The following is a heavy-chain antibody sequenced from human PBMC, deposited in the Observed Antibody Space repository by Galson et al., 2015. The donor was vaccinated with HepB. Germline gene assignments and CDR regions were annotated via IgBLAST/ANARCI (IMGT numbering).Heavy chain of an antibody. CDR3: AMGSYWGDY. CDR2: ISNNGRNK. CDR1: RYTLSRLN. J-gene: IGHJ4*02. V-gene: IGHV3-30*03. Sequence: SLRLSCAVSRYTLSRLNMKWVRQAPGKGLEWVAGISNNGRNKDYADSVKGRFTISRDNSKNTLYLQMNSLRTEDTAVYYCAMGSYWGDYWGQGTLVTVSS. D-gene: IGHD3-10*01.